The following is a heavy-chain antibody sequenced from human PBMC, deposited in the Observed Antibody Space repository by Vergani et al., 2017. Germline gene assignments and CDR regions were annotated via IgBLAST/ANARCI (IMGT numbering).Heavy chain of an antibody. CDR2: INTNCDYT. Sequence: ELQLVESGGGLVQPGGSLRLSCAASGSTVSGNYMTWVRQAPGKGLEWVSTINTNCDYTRYGDSVKGRFTISRDNSKSTLYLQLNSLRAEDTAIYYCAKGGWNYWFDAWGQGTLVIVS. CDR3: AKGGWNYWFDA. J-gene: IGHJ5*02. D-gene: IGHD1-1*01. V-gene: IGHV3-23*04. CDR1: GSTVSGNY.